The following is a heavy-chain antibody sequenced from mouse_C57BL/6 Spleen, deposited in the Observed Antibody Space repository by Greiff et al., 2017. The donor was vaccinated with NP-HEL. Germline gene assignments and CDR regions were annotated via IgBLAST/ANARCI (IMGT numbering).Heavy chain of an antibody. Sequence: EVHLVESGGGLVKPGGSLKLSCAASGFTFSSYAMSWVRQTPEKRLEWVATISDGGSYTYYPDNVKGRFTISRDNAKNNLYLQMSHLKSEDTAMYYCARDGGWLRGNAMDYWGQGTSVTVSS. J-gene: IGHJ4*01. V-gene: IGHV5-4*01. D-gene: IGHD2-2*01. CDR1: GFTFSSYA. CDR2: ISDGGSYT. CDR3: ARDGGWLRGNAMDY.